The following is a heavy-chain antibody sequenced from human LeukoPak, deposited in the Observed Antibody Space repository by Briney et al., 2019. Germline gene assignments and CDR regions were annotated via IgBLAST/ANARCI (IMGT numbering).Heavy chain of an antibody. D-gene: IGHD5-18*01. J-gene: IGHJ4*02. Sequence: GGSLRLSCAASGFTVSSNYMSWVRQAPGKGLEWVSVIYSGGSTYYADSVKGRFTISRHNFKNTLYLQMNSLRAEDTAVYYCARARGYSYNYFDYWGLGTLVTVSS. CDR2: IYSGGST. V-gene: IGHV3-53*04. CDR3: ARARGYSYNYFDY. CDR1: GFTVSSNY.